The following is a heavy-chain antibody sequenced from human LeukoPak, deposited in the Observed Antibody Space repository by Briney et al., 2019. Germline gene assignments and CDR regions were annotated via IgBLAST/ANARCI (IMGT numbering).Heavy chain of an antibody. D-gene: IGHD2-2*01. CDR2: ISSSGSTI. J-gene: IGHJ4*02. CDR1: GFTFSTYA. Sequence: PGGSLRLSCAASGFTFSTYAMSWVRQAPGKGLEWVSYISSSGSTIYYADSVKGRFTIPRDNAKNSLYLQMNSLRAEDTSVYCCASSLGYFDYWGQGTLVTVSS. CDR3: ASSLGYFDY. V-gene: IGHV3-11*01.